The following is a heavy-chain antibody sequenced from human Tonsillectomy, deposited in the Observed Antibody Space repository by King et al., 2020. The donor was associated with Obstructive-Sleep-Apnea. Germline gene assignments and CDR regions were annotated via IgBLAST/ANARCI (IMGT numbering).Heavy chain of an antibody. V-gene: IGHV4-59*01. J-gene: IGHJ4*02. Sequence: VQLQESGPGLVKPSETLSLTCTVSVGAISSYYCSWIRQPPGQGLEWIVYFYYSWSTNYNPSLTSRVTISVDTSKNQFSLKLSSVTAADTAVYYCARGDSGTYFDYWGQGTLVTVSS. CDR1: VGAISSYY. D-gene: IGHD1-7*01. CDR2: FYYSWST. CDR3: ARGDSGTYFDY.